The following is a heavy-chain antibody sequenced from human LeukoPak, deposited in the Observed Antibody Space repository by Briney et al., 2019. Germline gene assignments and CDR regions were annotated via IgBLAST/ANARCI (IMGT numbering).Heavy chain of an antibody. V-gene: IGHV3-30-3*01. CDR1: GFTFSSYA. Sequence: PGGSLRLSCAASGFTFSSYAMHWVRQAPGKGLEWVAVISYDGSNKYYADSVKGRFTISRDNAKNSLYLQMNSLRADDTAVYYCARDRPVGTTSYYYYGMDVWGQGTTVTVSS. CDR3: ARDRPVGTTSYYYYGMDV. CDR2: ISYDGSNK. J-gene: IGHJ6*02. D-gene: IGHD1-26*01.